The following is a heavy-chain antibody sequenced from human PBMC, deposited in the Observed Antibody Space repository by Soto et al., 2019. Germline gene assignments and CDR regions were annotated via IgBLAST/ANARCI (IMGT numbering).Heavy chain of an antibody. D-gene: IGHD6-13*01. CDR3: AKCLRVAAAGSLPLGFDY. CDR2: ISYDGSNK. CDR1: GFTFSSYG. Sequence: GSLRLSCAASGFTFSSYGMHWVRQAPGKGLEWVGVISYDGSNKYYADSVKGRFTISRDNSKNTLYLQMNSLRAEDTAVYYCAKCLRVAAAGSLPLGFDYWGQGTLVTVSS. J-gene: IGHJ4*02. V-gene: IGHV3-30*18.